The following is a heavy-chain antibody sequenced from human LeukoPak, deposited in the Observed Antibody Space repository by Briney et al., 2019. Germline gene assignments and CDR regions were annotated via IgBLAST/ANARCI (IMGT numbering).Heavy chain of an antibody. Sequence: GESLKISCKGSGYSFTSYWIGWVRQMPGKGLEWMGIIYPGDSDTRYSPSFQGQVTISVDKSISTAYLQWNSLKASDTAMYYCARSGKAMVRGITYGTLDYWGQGTQVTVSS. CDR2: IYPGDSDT. CDR3: ARSGKAMVRGITYGTLDY. J-gene: IGHJ4*02. V-gene: IGHV5-51*01. CDR1: GYSFTSYW. D-gene: IGHD3-10*01.